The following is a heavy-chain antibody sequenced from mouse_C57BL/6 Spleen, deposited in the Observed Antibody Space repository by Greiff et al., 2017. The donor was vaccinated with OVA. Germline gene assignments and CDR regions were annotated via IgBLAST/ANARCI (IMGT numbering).Heavy chain of an antibody. V-gene: IGHV5-16*01. Sequence: EVKLVESEGGLVQPGSSMKLSCTASGFTFSDYYMAWVRQVPEKGLEWVANINYDGSSTYYLDSLKSRFIISRDNAKNILYLQMSSLKSEDTATYYCARWGRSYFDYWGQGTTLTVAS. J-gene: IGHJ2*01. CDR1: GFTFSDYY. CDR2: INYDGSST. CDR3: ARWGRSYFDY. D-gene: IGHD3-3*01.